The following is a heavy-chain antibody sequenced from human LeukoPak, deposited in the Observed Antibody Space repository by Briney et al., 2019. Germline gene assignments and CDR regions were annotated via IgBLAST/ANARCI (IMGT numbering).Heavy chain of an antibody. V-gene: IGHV3-15*01. D-gene: IGHD1-26*01. Sequence: PGGSLRLSCAASGFTFNNAWMSWVLQAPGKGLEWVARIKSETDGGATHYAAPVQGRFTISRDDSEKTLFLQMNSLKTEDTAVYYGTTGARNGAFQFDSWGQGTLVTVSS. J-gene: IGHJ4*02. CDR1: GFTFNNAW. CDR3: TTGARNGAFQFDS. CDR2: IKSETDGGAT.